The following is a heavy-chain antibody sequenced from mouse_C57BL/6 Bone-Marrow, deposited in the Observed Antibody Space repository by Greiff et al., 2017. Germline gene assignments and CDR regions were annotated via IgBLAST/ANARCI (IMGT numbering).Heavy chain of an antibody. CDR3: TSSTTVVAFDY. CDR2: IYPGDGDT. D-gene: IGHD1-1*01. Sequence: VQLQQSGAELVKPGASVKISCKASGYAFSSYWMNWVKQRPGQGLEWIGKIYPGDGDTNYNGKFKGKATLTADKSSSTAYMQLSSLTSEDTAVYYCTSSTTVVAFDYWGQGTTLTVSS. J-gene: IGHJ2*01. V-gene: IGHV1-80*01. CDR1: GYAFSSYW.